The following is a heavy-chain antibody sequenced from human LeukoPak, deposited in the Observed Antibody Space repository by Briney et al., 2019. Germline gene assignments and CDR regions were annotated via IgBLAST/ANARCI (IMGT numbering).Heavy chain of an antibody. Sequence: GGSLRLSCAASGFTFSNAWMSWVRQAPGKGLEWVGRIKSKPDGGTTDYAAPVKGRFTIPRDDSKNTLYLQMNSLKTEDTAVYYCTTELSGDYFDYWGQGTLVTVSS. D-gene: IGHD3-10*01. CDR1: GFTFSNAW. CDR2: IKSKPDGGTT. CDR3: TTELSGDYFDY. V-gene: IGHV3-15*01. J-gene: IGHJ4*02.